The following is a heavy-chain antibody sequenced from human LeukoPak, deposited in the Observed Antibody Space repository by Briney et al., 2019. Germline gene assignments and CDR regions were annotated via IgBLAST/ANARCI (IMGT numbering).Heavy chain of an antibody. Sequence: PSETLSLTCAVYGGSFSGYYWSWIRQPPGKGLEWIGYIYYSGSTNYNPSLKSRVTISVDTSKNQFSLKLSSVTAADTAVYYCASYRVVPAASGWFDPWGQGTLVTVSS. V-gene: IGHV4-59*01. CDR1: GGSFSGYY. CDR3: ASYRVVPAASGWFDP. CDR2: IYYSGST. J-gene: IGHJ5*02. D-gene: IGHD2-2*01.